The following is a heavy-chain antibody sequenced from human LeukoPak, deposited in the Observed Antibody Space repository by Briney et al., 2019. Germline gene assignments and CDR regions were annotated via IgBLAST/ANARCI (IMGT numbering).Heavy chain of an antibody. J-gene: IGHJ6*03. CDR3: ARDPYSGNYGNYYYYYMDV. D-gene: IGHD1-26*01. CDR1: GFTVSSNY. V-gene: IGHV3-21*01. Sequence: GGSLRLSCAASGFTVSSNYMSWVRQAPGKGLEWVSSITSSGTYIFYADSVKGRFTISRDNAKNSLYLQMNSLGPEDTAVYYCARDPYSGNYGNYYYYYMDVWGKGTTVTISS. CDR2: ITSSGTYI.